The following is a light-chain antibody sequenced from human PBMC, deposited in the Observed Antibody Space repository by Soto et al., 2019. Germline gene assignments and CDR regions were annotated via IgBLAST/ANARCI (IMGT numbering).Light chain of an antibody. CDR1: QSVSSS. Sequence: FVVTQSPDTLSLSPGETATLSCRASQSVSSSVAWYQHKPGQSPRLVVYVASTRATGIPARFSGSGSGTEFTLTISSLQSEDFAVYYCQQYSHWPPLTFGGGTKVDIK. J-gene: IGKJ4*01. V-gene: IGKV3-15*01. CDR2: VAS. CDR3: QQYSHWPPLT.